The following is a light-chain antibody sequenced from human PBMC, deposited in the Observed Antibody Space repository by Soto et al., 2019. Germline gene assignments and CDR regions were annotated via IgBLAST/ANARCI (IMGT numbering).Light chain of an antibody. CDR2: GAS. J-gene: IGKJ1*01. V-gene: IGKV3-15*01. Sequence: ELVMTQSPATRSVSPGERATLSCRASQFVSTNLAWYQQRPGQAPRLLIYGASTRAIGVPARFSGSGSGTEFTLTISSLQSEDFAVYYCQQYNDRPRTFGQGTKVDIK. CDR3: QQYNDRPRT. CDR1: QFVSTN.